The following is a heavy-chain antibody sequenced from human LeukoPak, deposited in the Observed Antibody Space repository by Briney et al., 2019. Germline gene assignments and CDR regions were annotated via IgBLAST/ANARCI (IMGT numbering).Heavy chain of an antibody. D-gene: IGHD2-21*02. V-gene: IGHV4-59*12. CDR3: AKDRRIVVVTALDRPFDY. CDR2: IYYSGST. Sequence: SSETLSLTCTVSGGSISSYYWSWIRQPPGKGLEWIGYIYYSGSTNYDPSLKSRVTISVDTSKNQFSLKLSSVTAADTAVYYCAKDRRIVVVTALDRPFDYWGQGTLVAVSS. J-gene: IGHJ4*02. CDR1: GGSISSYY.